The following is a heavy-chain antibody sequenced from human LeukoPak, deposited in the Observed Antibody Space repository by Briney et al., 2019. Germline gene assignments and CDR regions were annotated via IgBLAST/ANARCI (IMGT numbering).Heavy chain of an antibody. CDR1: GGTFSSYA. CDR3: ARSRGGQGYNWFDP. CDR2: INTNTGNP. Sequence: ASVKVSCKASGGTFSSYAISWVRQAPGQGLEWMGWINTNTGNPTYAQGFTGRFVFSLDTSVSTAYLQISSLKAEDTAVYYCARSRGGQGYNWFDPWGQGTLVTVSS. D-gene: IGHD6-13*01. V-gene: IGHV7-4-1*02. J-gene: IGHJ5*02.